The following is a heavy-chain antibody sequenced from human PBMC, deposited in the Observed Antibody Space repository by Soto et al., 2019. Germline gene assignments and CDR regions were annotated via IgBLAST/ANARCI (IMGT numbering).Heavy chain of an antibody. D-gene: IGHD2-15*01. Sequence: QVQLVQSGAEETKPGASVKVSCKASGYTFTSYAMHWVRQAPGQRIEWMGWIKAGNGNTKYSQKFPGRVTITRDTSASRAYMELSSLISEDTAVYYCAGGESVVGDYWGQGTLVTVSS. CDR3: AGGESVVGDY. J-gene: IGHJ4*02. V-gene: IGHV1-3*05. CDR1: GYTFTSYA. CDR2: IKAGNGNT.